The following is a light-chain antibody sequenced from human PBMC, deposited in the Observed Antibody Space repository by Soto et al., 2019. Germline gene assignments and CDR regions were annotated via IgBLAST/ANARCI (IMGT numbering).Light chain of an antibody. CDR1: QSVSSSY. V-gene: IGKV3-20*01. Sequence: EIVLTQSPGTLSLSPGERGTLSCRASQSVSSSYLAWYQQKPGQAPRLLIYGASSRATGIPDRFSGSGSGTDFTLTISRLEPEDFAVYYCQQYGSSPFGQGTKVEIK. CDR3: QQYGSSP. J-gene: IGKJ1*01. CDR2: GAS.